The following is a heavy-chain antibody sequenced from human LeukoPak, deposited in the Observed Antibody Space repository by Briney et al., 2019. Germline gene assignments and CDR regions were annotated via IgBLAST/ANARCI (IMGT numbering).Heavy chain of an antibody. V-gene: IGHV3-74*01. Sequence: GGSLRLSCAASGFTFSSYWMHWVRQAPGKGLVWVSRINSDGSSTSYADSVKGRFTISRDNAKNTLYLQMNSLRAEDTAVYYCAKRADYGGNSCDYWGQGTLVTVSS. CDR2: INSDGSST. J-gene: IGHJ4*02. D-gene: IGHD4-23*01. CDR1: GFTFSSYW. CDR3: AKRADYGGNSCDY.